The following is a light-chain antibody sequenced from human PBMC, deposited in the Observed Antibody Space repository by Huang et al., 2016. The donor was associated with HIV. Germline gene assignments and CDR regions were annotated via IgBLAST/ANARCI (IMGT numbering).Light chain of an antibody. CDR2: AAS. J-gene: IGKJ2*01. V-gene: IGKV1-39*01. CDR1: QSISTY. CDR3: QQSYSTPYT. Sequence: DLHMTQSPSSLSASVGDRVTITCRASQSISTYLNWYQQQLGKAPNLLIYAASSLQSGVPSRFSGSGSGTDFTLTISSLQPEDFATYYCQQSYSTPYTFGQGTKLEIK.